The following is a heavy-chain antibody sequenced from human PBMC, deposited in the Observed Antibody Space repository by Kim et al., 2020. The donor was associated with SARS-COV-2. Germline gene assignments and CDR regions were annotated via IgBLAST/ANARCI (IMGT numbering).Heavy chain of an antibody. V-gene: IGHV3-9*01. J-gene: IGHJ6*02. D-gene: IGHD2-21*02. CDR1: GFTFGDYA. CDR2: ISWNSGSI. CDR3: AKDIYGVVTRGYYYYGMDV. Sequence: GGSLRLSCAASGFTFGDYAMHWVRQAPGKGLEWVSGISWNSGSIGYADSVKGRFTISRDNAKNSLYLQMNSLRAEDTALYYCAKDIYGVVTRGYYYYGMDVWGQGTTVTVSS.